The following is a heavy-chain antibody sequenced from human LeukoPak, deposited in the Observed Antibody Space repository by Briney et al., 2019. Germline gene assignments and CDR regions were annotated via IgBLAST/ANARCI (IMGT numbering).Heavy chain of an antibody. CDR3: ARDAPISGSYDY. D-gene: IGHD1-26*01. J-gene: IGHJ4*02. V-gene: IGHV4-4*07. CDR2: IYTSGST. CDR1: GGSISSYH. Sequence: SETLSLTCTVSGGSISSYHWSWIRQPAGKGLEWIGRIYTSGSTNYNPSLKSRVTMSVDTSKNQFSLKLSSVTAADTAVYYCARDAPISGSYDYWGQGTLVTVSS.